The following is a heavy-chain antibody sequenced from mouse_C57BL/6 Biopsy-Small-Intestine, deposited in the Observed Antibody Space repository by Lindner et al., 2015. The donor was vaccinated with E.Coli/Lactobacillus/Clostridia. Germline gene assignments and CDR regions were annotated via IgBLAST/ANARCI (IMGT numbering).Heavy chain of an antibody. V-gene: IGHV1-54*01. CDR2: INPGSGGT. Sequence: VQLQESGAELVRPGTSVKVSCKASGYAFTNYLIEWVKQRPGQGLEWIGVINPGSGGTNYNEKFKGKATLTADKSSSTAYMQLSSLTSEDSAVYFCAGGNYFDYWGQGTTLTVSS. J-gene: IGHJ2*01. CDR1: GYAFTNYL. CDR3: AGGNYFDY.